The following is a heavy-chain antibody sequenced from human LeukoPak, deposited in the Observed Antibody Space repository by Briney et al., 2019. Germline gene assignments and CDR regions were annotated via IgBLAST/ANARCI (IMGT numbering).Heavy chain of an antibody. V-gene: IGHV4-59*12. CDR2: IYYSGST. CDR1: GGSISSYY. D-gene: IGHD2-21*01. J-gene: IGHJ4*02. CDR3: AREHIVPTRYFDY. Sequence: SETLSLTCTVSGGSISSYYWSWIRQPPGKGLEWIGYIYYSGSTYYNPSLKSRVTISVDTSKNQFSLKLRSVTAADTAVYYCAREHIVPTRYFDYWGQGTLVTVSS.